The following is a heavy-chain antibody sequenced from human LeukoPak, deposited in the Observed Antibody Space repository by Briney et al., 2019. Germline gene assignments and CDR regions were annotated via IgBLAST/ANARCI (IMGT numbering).Heavy chain of an antibody. Sequence: PSGTLSLTCAVSGGSISSSNWWSWVRQPPGKGLEWIGEIYHSGSTNYNPSLKRRVTISVPKSKNQFSLTLSSVTAADTAVYYCARDVVRGVIYYWGQGTLVTVSS. CDR2: IYHSGST. CDR3: ARDVVRGVIYY. CDR1: GGSISSSNW. D-gene: IGHD3-10*01. V-gene: IGHV4-4*02. J-gene: IGHJ4*02.